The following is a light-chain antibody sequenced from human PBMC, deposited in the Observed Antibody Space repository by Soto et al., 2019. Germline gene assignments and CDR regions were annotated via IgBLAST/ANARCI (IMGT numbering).Light chain of an antibody. J-gene: IGKJ2*01. CDR2: AAS. V-gene: IGKV1-9*01. CDR3: QQLNSYLMYT. Sequence: DIQLTQSPSFLSASVGDRVTITCRASQGISSYLAWYQQKPGKAPKLLIYAASTLQSGVPSRFSGSGSGTEFTLTISSLQPEDFATYYCQQLNSYLMYTFGQATKLEIK. CDR1: QGISSY.